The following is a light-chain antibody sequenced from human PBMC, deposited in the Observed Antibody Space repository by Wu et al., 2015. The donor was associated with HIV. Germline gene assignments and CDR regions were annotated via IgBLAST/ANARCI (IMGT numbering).Light chain of an antibody. CDR1: QNISSS. V-gene: IGKV3-15*01. CDR2: GAS. CDR3: QQYGNSPMYS. Sequence: EIVMTQFPATLSVSPGERATLSCRASQNISSSLAWYQQKRGQAPRLLIYGASNRATGVAARFTGSGSGTDFTLTISRLEPEDFAVYYCQQYGNSPMYSFGQGTKLEIK. J-gene: IGKJ2*03.